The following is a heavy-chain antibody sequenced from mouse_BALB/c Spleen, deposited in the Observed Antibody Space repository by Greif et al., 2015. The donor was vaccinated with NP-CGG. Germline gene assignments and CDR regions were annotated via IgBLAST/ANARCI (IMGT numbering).Heavy chain of an antibody. CDR2: ILPGSGST. Sequence: VQLQQSGAELMKPGASVKISCKATGYTFSSYWIEWVKQRPGHGLEWIGEILPGSGSTNYNEKFKGKATFTADTSSNTAYMQLSSLTSEDSAVYYCARSVTPAWFAYWGQGTLVTVSA. V-gene: IGHV1-9*01. CDR3: ARSVTPAWFAY. D-gene: IGHD2-13*01. CDR1: GYTFSSYW. J-gene: IGHJ3*01.